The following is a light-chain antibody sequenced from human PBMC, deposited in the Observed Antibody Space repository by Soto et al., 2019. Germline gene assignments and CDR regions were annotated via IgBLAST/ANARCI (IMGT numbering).Light chain of an antibody. CDR3: SSYTSSNTPYV. V-gene: IGLV2-14*01. Sequence: QSALTQPASVSGSPGQSITISCTGTSSDVGGYNYVSWFQQHPGKAPRLIIYQVSYRPSELSTRFSGSKSGNTASLTISGLQAEDEADYYCSSYTSSNTPYVFGTGTKLTVL. CDR2: QVS. J-gene: IGLJ1*01. CDR1: SSDVGGYNY.